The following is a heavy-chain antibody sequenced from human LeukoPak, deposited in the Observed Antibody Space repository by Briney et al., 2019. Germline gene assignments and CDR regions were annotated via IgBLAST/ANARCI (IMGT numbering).Heavy chain of an antibody. CDR3: ARGTMRRGYSGYGY. J-gene: IGHJ4*02. CDR2: INPNSGGT. D-gene: IGHD5-12*01. V-gene: IGHV1-2*02. Sequence: ASVKVSCKASGYTFTGYYMHWVREAPGQGLEWMGGINPNSGGTNYAQKCQGRVTMTRDTSISTAYMELSRLRSDDTAVYYCARGTMRRGYSGYGYWGQGTLLTVPS. CDR1: GYTFTGYY.